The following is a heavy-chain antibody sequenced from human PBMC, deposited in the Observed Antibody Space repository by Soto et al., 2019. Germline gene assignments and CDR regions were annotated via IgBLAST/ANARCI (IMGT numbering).Heavy chain of an antibody. CDR3: ARSLTTLTTLLDY. J-gene: IGHJ4*02. CDR2: INPNGGT. CDR1: GYTLTDNY. V-gene: IGHV1-2*02. D-gene: IGHD4-17*01. Sequence: QVQLVQSGAEVKRPGASVKVSCQASGYTLTDNYMHWVREAPGQGLAWMGWINPNGGTNYAQKLQGRVTMTRDTSISTAYMELSRLRSDDTAVYYCARSLTTLTTLLDYWGQVTLVTVSS.